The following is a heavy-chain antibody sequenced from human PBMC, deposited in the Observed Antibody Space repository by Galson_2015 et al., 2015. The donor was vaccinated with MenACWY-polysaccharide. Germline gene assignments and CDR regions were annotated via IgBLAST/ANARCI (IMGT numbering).Heavy chain of an antibody. CDR3: ARAIAVAGQRRDFDL. CDR2: INYSGST. CDR1: GGSISSYY. J-gene: IGHJ2*01. D-gene: IGHD6-19*01. V-gene: IGHV4-59*01. Sequence: ETLSLTCTVSGGSISSYYWNWIRQPPGTGLEWVGYINYSGSTNHNPSLKSRVTMSVDTSKNQFSLNLTSVTDADTAVYYCARAIAVAGQRRDFDLWGRGTLATVSS.